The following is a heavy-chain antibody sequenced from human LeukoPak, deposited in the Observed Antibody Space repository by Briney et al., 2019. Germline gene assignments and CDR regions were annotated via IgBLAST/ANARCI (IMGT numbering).Heavy chain of an antibody. V-gene: IGHV3-66*01. Sequence: GGTLRLSCAASGFTFSSYGMSWVRQAPGKGLEWVSVTYGDGSTSYADSVKDRFTISRDISKNTFLQMNNLRAEDTAVYYCASRGSGHRNWYFDLWGRGTLVTVSS. CDR3: ASRGSGHRNWYFDL. J-gene: IGHJ2*01. CDR2: TYGDGST. CDR1: GFTFSSYG. D-gene: IGHD1-14*01.